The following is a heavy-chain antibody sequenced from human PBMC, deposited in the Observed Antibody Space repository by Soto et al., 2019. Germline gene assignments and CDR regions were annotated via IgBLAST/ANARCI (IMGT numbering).Heavy chain of an antibody. CDR1: GFTFSSYA. CDR2: ISGSGTST. D-gene: IGHD6-19*01. CDR3: ARKLSSGWYYDY. V-gene: IGHV3-23*01. J-gene: IGHJ4*02. Sequence: GGSLRLSCAASGFTFSSYAMSWVRQAPGEGLEWVSSISGSGTSTYYADSVKGRFTISRDNSKNTLYLQMNSLGAEDTAVYYCARKLSSGWYYDYWGRGTLVTVSS.